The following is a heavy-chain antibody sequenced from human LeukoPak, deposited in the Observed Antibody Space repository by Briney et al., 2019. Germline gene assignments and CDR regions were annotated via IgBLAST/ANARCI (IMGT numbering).Heavy chain of an antibody. J-gene: IGHJ6*02. V-gene: IGHV3-74*01. CDR2: MNSDGSGT. CDR3: ARGRYYGMDV. Sequence: GGSLRLSCAASGFTFSTYWMHWVRQAPGKGLVWVSGMNSDGSGTSYADSVKGRFTISRDNAKNTLSLQVNSLRAKDTAVYFCARGRYYGMDVWGQGTTVTVSS. CDR1: GFTFSTYW.